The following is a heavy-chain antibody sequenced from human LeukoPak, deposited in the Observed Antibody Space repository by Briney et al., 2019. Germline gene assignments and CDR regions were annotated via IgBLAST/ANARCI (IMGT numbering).Heavy chain of an antibody. CDR2: ISYDGSNK. D-gene: IGHD3-16*01. Sequence: GGSLRLSCAASGFTFSSYAMHWVRQAPGKGLEWVAVISYDGSNKYYADSVKGRFTISRDDSKNTLYLQMNSLRAEDTAVYYCARHYGPWGQGTLVTVSS. CDR1: GFTFSSYA. J-gene: IGHJ5*02. V-gene: IGHV3-30*04. CDR3: ARHYGP.